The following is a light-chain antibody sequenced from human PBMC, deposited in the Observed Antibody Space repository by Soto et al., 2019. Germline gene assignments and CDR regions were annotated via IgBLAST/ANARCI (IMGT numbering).Light chain of an antibody. CDR2: RAT. J-gene: IGLJ1*01. Sequence: QSVLTQPPSVSGAPGQTVTISCTGSTSNIGASYDVHWYQQLPGSAPTLLIYRATHRPSGFPNRFSSSKSGTSASLAILGLQPRDETDYYCQSYDNILNGHVFGTGTKVTVL. CDR1: TSNIGASYD. V-gene: IGLV1-40*01. CDR3: QSYDNILNGHV.